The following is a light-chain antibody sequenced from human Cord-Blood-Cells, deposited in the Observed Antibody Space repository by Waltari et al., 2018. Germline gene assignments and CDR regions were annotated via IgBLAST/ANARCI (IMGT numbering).Light chain of an antibody. CDR2: AAS. Sequence: IQMTQSPSSVSASVGDRVTITCRASQGISSWLAWYQQKPGKAPKLLIYAASSLQSGVPSRFSGSGSGTDFTLTISSPQPEDYYCQQANSFPWTFGQGTKVEIK. CDR3: QQANSFPWT. V-gene: IGKV1-12*01. CDR1: QGISSW. J-gene: IGKJ1*01.